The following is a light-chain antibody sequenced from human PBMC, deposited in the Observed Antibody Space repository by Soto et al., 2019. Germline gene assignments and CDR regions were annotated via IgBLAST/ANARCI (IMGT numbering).Light chain of an antibody. J-gene: IGKJ1*01. V-gene: IGKV1-5*03. CDR3: QRYNSYSWT. CDR1: QSISSW. Sequence: DIQMTQSPSTLSASVGDRVTITCRASQSISSWLAWYQQKPGRAPKLLIYKASTLLSGVPSRFRGRGSGTEFTLTNSSLQPDDCATYYCQRYNSYSWTFGQGTKVEIK. CDR2: KAS.